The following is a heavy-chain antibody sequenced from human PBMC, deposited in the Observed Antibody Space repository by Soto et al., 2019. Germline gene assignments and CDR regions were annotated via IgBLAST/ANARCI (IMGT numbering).Heavy chain of an antibody. V-gene: IGHV3-30-3*01. Sequence: GGALRLSLAAPGFTLRSYAIHWVRPAPGKGLEWVAVISYDGSNKYYADSVKGRFTISRDNSKNTLYLQMNSLRAEDTAVYYCARGWKLWLLGYFDYWGQGTLVTVSS. J-gene: IGHJ4*02. CDR2: ISYDGSNK. D-gene: IGHD5-18*01. CDR3: ARGWKLWLLGYFDY. CDR1: GFTLRSYA.